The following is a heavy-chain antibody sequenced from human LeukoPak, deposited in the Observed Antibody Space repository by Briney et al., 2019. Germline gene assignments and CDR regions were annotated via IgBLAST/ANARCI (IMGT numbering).Heavy chain of an antibody. CDR1: GFTFSSYG. CDR2: ITDSGGST. D-gene: IGHD5-18*01. J-gene: IGHJ4*02. V-gene: IGHV3-23*01. CDR3: ARTGYNYGTPLNY. Sequence: PGGSLRLSCAASGFTFSSYGMSWVRQAPGKGLEWVSGITDSGGSTYNAGSVKGRFTISRDNSKNTLYLQMNSLRAEDTAIYYCARTGYNYGTPLNYWGQGTLVTVSS.